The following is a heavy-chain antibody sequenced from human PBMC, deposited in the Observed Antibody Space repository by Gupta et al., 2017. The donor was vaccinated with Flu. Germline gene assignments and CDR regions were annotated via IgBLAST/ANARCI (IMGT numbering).Heavy chain of an antibody. Sequence: WVRQAPGNGLDWVSAMSGSGGSTYYADSVKGRFTISRDNSKNTLYLQMNSLRAEDTAVYYCAKRLRSGYSYGTPFDYWGQGTLVTVSS. D-gene: IGHD5-18*01. CDR2: MSGSGGST. CDR3: AKRLRSGYSYGTPFDY. V-gene: IGHV3-23*01. J-gene: IGHJ4*02.